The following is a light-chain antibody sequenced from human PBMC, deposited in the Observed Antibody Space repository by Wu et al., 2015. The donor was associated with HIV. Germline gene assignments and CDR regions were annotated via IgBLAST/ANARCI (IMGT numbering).Light chain of an antibody. CDR1: QTISRLF. CDR3: QQYGSSPRT. Sequence: EIVLTQSPGTLSLSPGERATLSCRASQTISRLFLSWYQQKPGQAPRLLIYGASNRATGIPDRFSGSGSGTDFTLTISRLEAEDFAVYYCQQYGSSPRTFGPGTKVDIK. J-gene: IGKJ3*01. V-gene: IGKV3-20*01. CDR2: GAS.